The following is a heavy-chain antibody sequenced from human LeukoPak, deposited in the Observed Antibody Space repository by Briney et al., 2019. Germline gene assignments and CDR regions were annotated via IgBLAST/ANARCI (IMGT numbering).Heavy chain of an antibody. Sequence: PGGSLRLSCAASGFTFSSYAMSWVRQAPGKGLEWVLAISGSGGSTYYADSVKGRFTISRDNSKNTLYLQMNSLRAEDTAVYYCAKRKALDDTAMADAFDIWGQGTMVTVSS. J-gene: IGHJ3*02. D-gene: IGHD5-18*01. CDR3: AKRKALDDTAMADAFDI. CDR1: GFTFSSYA. V-gene: IGHV3-23*01. CDR2: ISGSGGST.